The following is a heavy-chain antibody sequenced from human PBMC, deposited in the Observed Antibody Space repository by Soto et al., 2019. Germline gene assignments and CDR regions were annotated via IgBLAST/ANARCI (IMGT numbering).Heavy chain of an antibody. CDR1: GGTFSSYA. J-gene: IGHJ6*02. V-gene: IGHV1-69*13. CDR2: IIPIFGTA. CDR3: ARENDYGMDV. Sequence: SVKVSCKASGGTFSSYAISWVRQAPGQGLEWMGGIIPIFGTANYAQKFQGRVTITADESTSTAYMELSSLRSEDTAAYYCARENDYGMDVWGQGTTVTVSS. D-gene: IGHD1-1*01.